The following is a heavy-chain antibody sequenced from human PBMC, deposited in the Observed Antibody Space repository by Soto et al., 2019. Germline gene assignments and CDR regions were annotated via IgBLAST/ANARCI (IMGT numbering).Heavy chain of an antibody. J-gene: IGHJ4*02. Sequence: GGSLRLSCAASGFTFSSYAMSWVRQAPEKGLEWVSAISGSGGSTYYADSVKGRFTISRDNSKNTLYLQMNSLRAEDTAVYYCAKDRADFWSGWPHFDYWGQGTLVTVSS. CDR1: GFTFSSYA. CDR2: ISGSGGST. D-gene: IGHD3-3*01. V-gene: IGHV3-23*01. CDR3: AKDRADFWSGWPHFDY.